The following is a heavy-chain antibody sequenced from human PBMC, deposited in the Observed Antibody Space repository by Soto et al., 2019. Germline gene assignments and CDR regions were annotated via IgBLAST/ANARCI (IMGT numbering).Heavy chain of an antibody. Sequence: QVQLQQWGAGLLKPSETLSLTCAVYGGSFSGYYWSWIRQPPGKGLEWIGEINHSGSTNYNPSLKSRVTISVDTSKNQFSLKLSSVTAADTAVYYCARGLNGDWVFDYWGQGTLVTVSS. CDR3: ARGLNGDWVFDY. V-gene: IGHV4-34*01. J-gene: IGHJ4*02. CDR2: INHSGST. D-gene: IGHD4-17*01. CDR1: GGSFSGYY.